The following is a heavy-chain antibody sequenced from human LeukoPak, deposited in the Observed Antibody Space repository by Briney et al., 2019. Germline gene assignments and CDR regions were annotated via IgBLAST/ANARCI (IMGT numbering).Heavy chain of an antibody. Sequence: PGGSLRLSCVASGFAFSGSAMHWVRRASGKGLEWVSRIRSKANSYATSYAASVNGRFTISRDDSKNTAYLQMNSLKTEDTAVYYCTRRYYYDSSGSYQGDFWGQGTLVTVSS. V-gene: IGHV3-73*01. CDR2: IRSKANSYAT. CDR1: GFAFSGSA. D-gene: IGHD3-22*01. J-gene: IGHJ4*02. CDR3: TRRYYYDSSGSYQGDF.